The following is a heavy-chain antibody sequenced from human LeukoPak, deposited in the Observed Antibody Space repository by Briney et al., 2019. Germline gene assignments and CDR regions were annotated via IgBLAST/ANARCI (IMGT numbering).Heavy chain of an antibody. CDR2: INSDGSST. Sequence: GGSLRLSCTASGFTFSGCWMHWVRQAPGKGLVWVSRINSDGSSTSYADSVKGRFTISRDNAKNTLYLQMNSLRAEDTAVYYCARDRSSEWELLWWGQGTLVTVSS. CDR1: GFTFSGCW. J-gene: IGHJ4*02. CDR3: ARDRSSEWELLW. D-gene: IGHD1-26*01. V-gene: IGHV3-74*01.